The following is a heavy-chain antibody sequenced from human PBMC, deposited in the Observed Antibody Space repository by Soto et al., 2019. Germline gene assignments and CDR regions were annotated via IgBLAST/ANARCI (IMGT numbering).Heavy chain of an antibody. CDR1: GYTFTNYG. Sequence: QVQLVQSGVEVKKPGASVKVSCKASGYTFTNYGISWVRQAPGQGLEWMGWISVHSGNTNYARKLQGRVTMTTDTSTNKAYMEPRSLRPDDTAVYYCARVPQQRTRRASNWFDPWGQGTQVIVSS. J-gene: IGHJ5*02. CDR3: ARVPQQRTRRASNWFDP. D-gene: IGHD2-2*01. V-gene: IGHV1-18*01. CDR2: ISVHSGNT.